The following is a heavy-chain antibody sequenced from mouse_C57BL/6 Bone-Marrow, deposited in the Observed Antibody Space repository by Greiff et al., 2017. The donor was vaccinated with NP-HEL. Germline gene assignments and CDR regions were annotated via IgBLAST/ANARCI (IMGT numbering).Heavy chain of an antibody. D-gene: IGHD1-1*01. CDR3: ARNYYGSSLSYWYFDV. Sequence: EVKLMESGGGLVKPGGSLKLSCAASGFTFSDYGMHWVRQAPEKGLEWVAYISSGSSTIYYADTVKGRFTISRDNAKNTLFLQMTSLRSEDTAMYYCARNYYGSSLSYWYFDVWGTGTTVTVSS. J-gene: IGHJ1*03. V-gene: IGHV5-17*01. CDR1: GFTFSDYG. CDR2: ISSGSSTI.